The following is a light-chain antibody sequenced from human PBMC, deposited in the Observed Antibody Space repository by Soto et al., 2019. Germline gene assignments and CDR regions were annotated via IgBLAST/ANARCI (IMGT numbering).Light chain of an antibody. Sequence: QSVLTQPASVSGSPGQSITISCTGTSSDIGNYDFVSWYQQVPGTAPKAMIYEVSSRPSGVSNRFSGSKSGNTASLTIAGLQPEDAADYYCCSYAGSSTMTFGGGTQLTVL. CDR2: EVS. CDR1: SSDIGNYDF. CDR3: CSYAGSSTMT. J-gene: IGLJ7*01. V-gene: IGLV2-23*02.